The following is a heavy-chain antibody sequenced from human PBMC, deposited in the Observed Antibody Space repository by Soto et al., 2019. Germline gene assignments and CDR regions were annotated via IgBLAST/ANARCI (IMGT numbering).Heavy chain of an antibody. CDR3: ARFHYNSSGYYSGFDY. Sequence: SETLSLTCTVSGGSISSGGYYWSWIRQHPGKGLEWIGYIYYSGSTFYNPSLKSRVTISVDTSKNQFSLKLSSVTAADTAVYYCARFHYNSSGYYSGFDYWGQGTLVTVSS. J-gene: IGHJ4*02. D-gene: IGHD3-22*01. CDR1: GGSISSGGYY. CDR2: IYYSGST. V-gene: IGHV4-31*03.